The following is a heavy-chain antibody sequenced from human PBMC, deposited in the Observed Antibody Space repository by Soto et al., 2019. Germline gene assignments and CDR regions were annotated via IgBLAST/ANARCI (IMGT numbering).Heavy chain of an antibody. D-gene: IGHD6-19*01. Sequence: PGGSLRLSCAASGFTFSSYAMSWVRQAPGKGLEWVSAISGGGGTTYYADSVKGRFTISRDDSKNTLYLQMTSLRAEDTAVYYCAKRDRSSGWLWGQGTLVTVSS. CDR2: ISGGGGTT. J-gene: IGHJ4*02. V-gene: IGHV3-23*01. CDR1: GFTFSSYA. CDR3: AKRDRSSGWL.